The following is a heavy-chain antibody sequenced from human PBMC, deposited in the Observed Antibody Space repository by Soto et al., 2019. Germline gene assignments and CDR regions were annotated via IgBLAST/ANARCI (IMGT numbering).Heavy chain of an antibody. V-gene: IGHV1-69*01. CDR2: IMPVFGAP. Sequence: QVRLVQSGAEVKKPGSSVTVSCTTYGGKFRTLAISWVRQAPGHWLEWMGGIMPVFGAPNYAQKFQGRVTITADESTTTAHLELSSLRSDDTAMYYCAIDPVHPVPPSVSGARENYWRQGTLVAVSS. J-gene: IGHJ4*02. CDR3: AIDPVHPVPPSVSGARENY. D-gene: IGHD3-10*01. CDR1: GGKFRTLA.